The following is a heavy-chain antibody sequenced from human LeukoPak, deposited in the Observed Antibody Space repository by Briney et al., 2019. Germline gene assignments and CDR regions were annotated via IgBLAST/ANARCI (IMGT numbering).Heavy chain of an antibody. CDR2: IIPILGIA. CDR1: GGTFSSYA. J-gene: IGHJ4*02. V-gene: IGHV1-69*04. CDR3: ARARRGSYRYPLFDY. D-gene: IGHD3-16*02. Sequence: GSSAKVSCKASGGTFSSYAISWVRQAPGQGLEWMGRIIPILGIANYAQKFQGRVTITADKSTSTAYMELSSLRSDDTAVYYCARARRGSYRYPLFDYWGQGTLVTVSS.